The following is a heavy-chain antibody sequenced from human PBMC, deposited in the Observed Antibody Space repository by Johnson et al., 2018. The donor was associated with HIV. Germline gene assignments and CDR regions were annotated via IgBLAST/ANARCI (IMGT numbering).Heavy chain of an antibody. CDR1: GFTLRNCA. J-gene: IGHJ3*02. CDR3: TTDGYSSSWNRDAFDI. D-gene: IGHD6-13*01. CDR2: ITRTDLRT. V-gene: IGHV3-23*04. Sequence: EVQLVESGGGLVQPGGSLRLSCAASGFTLRNCAINWGRRAPGKGLEWVSHITRTDLRTFYADSVRGRFNISRDNSKNTLYLQMNSLKTEDTAVYYCTTDGYSSSWNRDAFDIWGQGTMVTVSS.